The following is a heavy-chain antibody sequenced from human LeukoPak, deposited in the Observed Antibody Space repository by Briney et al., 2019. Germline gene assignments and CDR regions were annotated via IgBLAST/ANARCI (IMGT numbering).Heavy chain of an antibody. CDR3: ARVITMVRGVIIDYNWFDP. J-gene: IGHJ5*02. D-gene: IGHD3-10*01. CDR1: GGSISSGSYY. V-gene: IGHV4-61*02. Sequence: SETLSLTCTVSGGSISSGSYYWSWIRQPAGKGLEWIGRIYTSGSTNYNPSLKSRVTMSVDTSKNQFSLKLSSVTAADTAVYYCARVITMVRGVIIDYNWFDPWGQGTLVTVSS. CDR2: IYTSGST.